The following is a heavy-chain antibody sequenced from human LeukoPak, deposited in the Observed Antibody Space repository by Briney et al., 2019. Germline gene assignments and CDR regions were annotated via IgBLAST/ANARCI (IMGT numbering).Heavy chain of an antibody. V-gene: IGHV3-74*01. J-gene: IGHJ6*03. D-gene: IGHD2-2*01. CDR2: INSDGSST. CDR3: ARPPYLYCSSTSCYSDYYYYMDV. CDR1: GFTFSSYW. Sequence: GGSLRLSCAASGFTFSSYWMHWVRQAPGKGLVWVSRINSDGSSTSYADSVKGRFTISRDDAKNTLYLQMNSLRAEDTAVYYCARPPYLYCSSTSCYSDYYYYMDVWGKGTTVTVSS.